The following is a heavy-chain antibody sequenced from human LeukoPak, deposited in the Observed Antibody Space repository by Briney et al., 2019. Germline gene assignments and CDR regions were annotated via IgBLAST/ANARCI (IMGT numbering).Heavy chain of an antibody. Sequence: SVKVSCKASGGTFSSYAISWVRQAPGQGLEWMGRIIPILGIANYAQKFQGRVTITADKSTSTAYMELSSLRSEDTAVYYCARVLVRRAYCYYYGMDVWGQGTTVTVSS. D-gene: IGHD1-1*01. CDR2: IIPILGIA. V-gene: IGHV1-69*04. J-gene: IGHJ6*02. CDR1: GGTFSSYA. CDR3: ARVLVRRAYCYYYGMDV.